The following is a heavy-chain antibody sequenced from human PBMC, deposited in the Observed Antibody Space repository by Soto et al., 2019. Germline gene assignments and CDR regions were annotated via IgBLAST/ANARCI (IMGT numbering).Heavy chain of an antibody. CDR1: GYTFTSYD. CDR3: ARNTYYYGSGSYYNPLGMDV. J-gene: IGHJ6*02. CDR2: MNPNSGNT. V-gene: IGHV1-8*01. Sequence: ASVKVSCKASGYTFTSYDINWVRQATGQGLEWMGWMNPNSGNTGYAQKFQGRVTMTRNTSTSTAYMELSSLRSEDTAVYYCARNTYYYGSGSYYNPLGMDVWGQGTTVTVSS. D-gene: IGHD3-10*01.